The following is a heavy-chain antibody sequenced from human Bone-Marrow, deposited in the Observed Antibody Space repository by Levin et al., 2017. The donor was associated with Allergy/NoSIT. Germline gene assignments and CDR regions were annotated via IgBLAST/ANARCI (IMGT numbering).Heavy chain of an antibody. Sequence: GESLKISCAGSGFTLSEHDMTWVRQTPGKGLERVSSTSAGDSDTDYADSVKGRFTISRDNSKNTLYLQMNNLRADDSALYYCARKFQLSYYYYMDVWGEGTTVTVSS. CDR3: ARKFQLSYYYYMDV. CDR2: TSAGDSDT. CDR1: GFTLSEHD. J-gene: IGHJ6*03. V-gene: IGHV3-23*01.